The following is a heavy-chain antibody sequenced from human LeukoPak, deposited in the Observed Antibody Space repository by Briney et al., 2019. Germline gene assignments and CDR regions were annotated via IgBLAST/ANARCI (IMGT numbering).Heavy chain of an antibody. V-gene: IGHV3-48*01. D-gene: IGHD2-2*01. Sequence: PGGSLRLSCAASGFTFNAFGMNWVRQAPGKGLEWVSYIGTTSGAIYYADSVKGRFTISRDSAKNSLYLQMNGLKAEDTAVYYCARDDCSTTPCYAYWGQGTLVTVSS. J-gene: IGHJ4*02. CDR1: GFTFNAFG. CDR3: ARDDCSTTPCYAY. CDR2: IGTTSGAI.